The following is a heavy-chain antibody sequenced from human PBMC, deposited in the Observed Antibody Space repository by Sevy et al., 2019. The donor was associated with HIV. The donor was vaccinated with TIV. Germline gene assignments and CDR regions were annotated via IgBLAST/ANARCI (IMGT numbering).Heavy chain of an antibody. Sequence: GGSLRLSCAASGFTFSSYSMNWVRQAPGKGLEWVSYISSSSSTIYYADSVKGQFTISRDNAKNSLYLQMNSLRDEDTAVYYCAKEGIAAAGDAFDIWGQGTMVTVSS. CDR3: AKEGIAAAGDAFDI. CDR1: GFTFSSYS. CDR2: ISSSSSTI. V-gene: IGHV3-48*02. D-gene: IGHD6-13*01. J-gene: IGHJ3*02.